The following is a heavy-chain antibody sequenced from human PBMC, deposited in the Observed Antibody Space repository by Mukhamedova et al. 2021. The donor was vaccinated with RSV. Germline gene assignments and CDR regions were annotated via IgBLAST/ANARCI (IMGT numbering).Heavy chain of an antibody. J-gene: IGHJ1*01. Sequence: GKGLEWMGIIYPGDSDTRYSPSFQGQGTISADRSTGTVFLQWSSLKASDTAIYYCARRKTGAGGFQYWGQGTRVTVSP. D-gene: IGHD1-26*01. V-gene: IGHV5-51*01. CDR3: ARRKTGAGGFQY. CDR2: IYPGDSDT.